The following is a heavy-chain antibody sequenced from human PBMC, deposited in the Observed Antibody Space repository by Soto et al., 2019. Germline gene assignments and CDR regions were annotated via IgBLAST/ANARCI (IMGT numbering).Heavy chain of an antibody. V-gene: IGHV6-1*01. D-gene: IGHD5-18*01. CDR2: TYYTSQWYH. J-gene: IGHJ6*02. CDR3: ARGRVETAMFTGAMDV. CDR1: GDRVSSSSSA. Sequence: SQTLSLTCAISGDRVSSSSSAWNWIRQSPSRGLEWLGRTYYTSQWYHDYAISLRGRITISPDTSKNQFALQLSSVTPDDTGVYCGARGRVETAMFTGAMDVCGQRTPVTVSS.